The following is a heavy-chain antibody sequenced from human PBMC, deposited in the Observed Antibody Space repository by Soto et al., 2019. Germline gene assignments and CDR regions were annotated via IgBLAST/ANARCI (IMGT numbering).Heavy chain of an antibody. CDR1: GFTFDDYA. CDR3: ARDGGALPLRYFDWSPRTDAFDI. V-gene: IGHV3-9*01. Sequence: PGGSLRLSCAASGFTFDDYAMHWVRQAPGKGLEWVSGISWNSGSIGYADSVKGRFTISRDNAKNSLYLQMNSLRAEDTAVYYCARDGGALPLRYFDWSPRTDAFDIWGQGTMVTVSS. D-gene: IGHD3-9*01. CDR2: ISWNSGSI. J-gene: IGHJ3*02.